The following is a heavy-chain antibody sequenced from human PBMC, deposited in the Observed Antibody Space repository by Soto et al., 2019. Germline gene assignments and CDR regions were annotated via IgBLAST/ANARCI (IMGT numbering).Heavy chain of an antibody. Sequence: QEQLVQSGAEVKKPGASVKVSCKTSGYTFTDYDINWVRQATGPGLEWIGWMNPNSGETGYAQKFQGSLSMSRSAPLSTAYWELSSLRSADTAVYYCASVAVAARPLWYNSFDPWGQVTLVTVS. J-gene: IGHJ5*02. CDR3: ASVAVAARPLWYNSFDP. V-gene: IGHV1-8*01. CDR2: MNPNSGET. D-gene: IGHD2-15*01. CDR1: GYTFTDYD.